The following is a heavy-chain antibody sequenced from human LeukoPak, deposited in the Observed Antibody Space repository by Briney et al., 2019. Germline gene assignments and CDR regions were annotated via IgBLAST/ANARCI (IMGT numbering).Heavy chain of an antibody. V-gene: IGHV1-18*01. J-gene: IGHJ4*02. CDR1: GYTFTSYA. D-gene: IGHD6-13*01. Sequence: GASVKVSCKASGYTFTSYATHWVRQAPGQRLEWMGWISAYTGDTNYAQKLQGRVTMTTDTSTSTAYMELRSLRSDDTAVYYCARRMSWYGDYWGQGTLVTVSS. CDR2: ISAYTGDT. CDR3: ARRMSWYGDY.